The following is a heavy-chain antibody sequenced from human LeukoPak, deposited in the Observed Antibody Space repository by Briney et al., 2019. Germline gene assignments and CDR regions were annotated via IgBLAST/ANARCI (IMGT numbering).Heavy chain of an antibody. CDR1: GFTFSSYG. D-gene: IGHD3-16*01. CDR2: ISGSGGST. V-gene: IGHV3-23*01. CDR3: AKDRSAGGNYYFDF. Sequence: GGSVTLLCAACGFTFSSYGMSGLRQSPGKGLEWVSAISGSGGSTYYADSVKGRFTISRDNSKKTMYLKMNSLRAEDTAVYYCAKDRSAGGNYYFDFWGQGKVVTVTS. J-gene: IGHJ4*02.